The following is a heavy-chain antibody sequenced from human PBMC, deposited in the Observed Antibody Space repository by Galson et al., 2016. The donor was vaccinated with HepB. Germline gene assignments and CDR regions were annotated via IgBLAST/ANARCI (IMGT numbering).Heavy chain of an antibody. CDR3: ARQDSFGSISHLTIDY. V-gene: IGHV3-23*01. Sequence: SLRLSCAASGFTFSEFAMTWVRQAPGKGLEWVSAISGNGGGTHFADSVKGRFTISRDKSTNTLYLHMASLRAEDTAVYYCARQDSFGSISHLTIDYWGQGALVTVSS. CDR2: ISGNGGGT. CDR1: GFTFSEFA. J-gene: IGHJ4*02. D-gene: IGHD3-16*01.